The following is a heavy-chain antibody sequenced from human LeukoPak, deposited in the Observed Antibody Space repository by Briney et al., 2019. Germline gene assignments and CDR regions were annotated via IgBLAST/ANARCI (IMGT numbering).Heavy chain of an antibody. J-gene: IGHJ6*02. D-gene: IGHD3-10*01. CDR1: GGSFNDYN. CDR3: ARHPRGYGMDV. V-gene: IGHV4-34*01. Sequence: SETLSLTCAVYGGSFNDYNWTWIRQPPGKGLEWIGEIGHNGSTTYNPSLKGRIIISLDTSKNQFSLKLSSVTAADTAVYYCARHPRGYGMDVWGQGTTVTVSS. CDR2: IGHNGST.